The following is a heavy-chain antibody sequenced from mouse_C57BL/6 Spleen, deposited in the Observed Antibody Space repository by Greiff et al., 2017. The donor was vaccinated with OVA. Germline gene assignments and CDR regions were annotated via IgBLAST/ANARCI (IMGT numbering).Heavy chain of an antibody. CDR3: ARAIYNYFDY. J-gene: IGHJ2*01. Sequence: EVQLVESGGGLVKPGGSLKLSCAASGFTFSDYGMHWVRQAPEKGLEWVAYISSGSSTSYYADTVKGRFTISRDNAKNTLFLQMTSLRSEDTAMYYCARAIYNYFDYWGQGTTLTVSS. D-gene: IGHD2-1*01. CDR2: ISSGSSTS. V-gene: IGHV5-17*01. CDR1: GFTFSDYG.